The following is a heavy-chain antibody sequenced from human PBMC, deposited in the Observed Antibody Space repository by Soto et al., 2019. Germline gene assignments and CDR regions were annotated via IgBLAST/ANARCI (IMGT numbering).Heavy chain of an antibody. CDR1: GYTSTSYY. V-gene: IGHV1-46*03. Sequence: GASVNVSCKASGYTSTSYYMHWVRQAPGQGLEWMGIINPSGGSTSYAQKFQGRVTMTRDTSTSTVYMELSSLRSEDTAVYYCARGTGFLTARVCSGGSCYRHNWFDPWG. D-gene: IGHD2-15*01. J-gene: IGHJ5*02. CDR2: INPSGGST. CDR3: ARGTGFLTARVCSGGSCYRHNWFDP.